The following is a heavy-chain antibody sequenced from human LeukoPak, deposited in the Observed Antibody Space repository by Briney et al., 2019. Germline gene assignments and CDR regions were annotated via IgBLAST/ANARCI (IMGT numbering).Heavy chain of an antibody. J-gene: IGHJ2*01. CDR3: ARGPVDRVATITWYFDL. CDR1: GFTFSDYY. D-gene: IGHD5-12*01. V-gene: IGHV3-11*06. CDR2: ITSSSSYP. Sequence: SGGPLTLSCAASGFTFSDYYMSGIRQAPGKGREGWSYITSSSSYPNYADSVKGRFTISRHNAQTSLYLQMTSLRAEDTAVYFCARGPVDRVATITWYFDLWGRGTLVTVSS.